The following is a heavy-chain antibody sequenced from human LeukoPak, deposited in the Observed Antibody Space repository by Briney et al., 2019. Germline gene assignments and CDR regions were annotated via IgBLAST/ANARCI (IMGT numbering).Heavy chain of an antibody. V-gene: IGHV4-59*01. J-gene: IGHJ6*03. CDR2: IYYSGSS. CDR3: ARVPRSYYYYYYMDV. Sequence: PSETLSLTCNVSGGSISGYHWSWIRQPPGKGLEWLGYIYYSGSSNYNPSLKSRVTMSADTSKNQFSLKLSSATAADTAVYYCARVPRSYYYYYYMDVWGKGTTVTVSS. CDR1: GGSISGYH.